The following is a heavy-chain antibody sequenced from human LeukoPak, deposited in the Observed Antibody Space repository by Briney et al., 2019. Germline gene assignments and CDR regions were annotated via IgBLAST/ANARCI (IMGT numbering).Heavy chain of an antibody. V-gene: IGHV4-38-2*02. CDR3: AREDIITNAFDI. CDR2: IYHSGST. J-gene: IGHJ3*02. Sequence: SETLSLTCTVSGYSISSGYYWGWIRQPPGKGLEWIGSIYHSGSTYYNPSLKSRVTISVDTSKNQFSLKLSSVTAADTAVYYCAREDIITNAFDIWGQGTMVTVSS. CDR1: GYSISSGYY.